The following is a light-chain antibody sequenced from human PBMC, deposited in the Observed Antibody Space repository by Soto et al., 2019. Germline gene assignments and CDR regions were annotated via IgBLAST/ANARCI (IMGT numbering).Light chain of an antibody. CDR3: QQSYKSPPT. J-gene: IGKJ1*01. V-gene: IGKV1-39*01. Sequence: IHMTHSPSSLSASLLDRVTITFVSSQSINTKSNWYQQKPGTGPNLLIYASSSLQTWVPSRFSGSGSGTDFTLTISSVQHEDFATYYYQQSYKSPPTFGRGTKVDIK. CDR1: QSINTK. CDR2: ASS.